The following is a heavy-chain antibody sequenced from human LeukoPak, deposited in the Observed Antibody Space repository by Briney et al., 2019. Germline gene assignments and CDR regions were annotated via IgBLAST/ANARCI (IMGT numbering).Heavy chain of an antibody. D-gene: IGHD3-3*01. CDR2: IKTDGSEK. V-gene: IGHV3-7*01. CDR3: ARGVPYDSWSGPHYSDY. CDR1: GFTFSSYW. Sequence: GGSLRLSCEASGFTFSSYWMSWVRQAPGKGLEWVANIKTDGSEKYYVDSVKGRFTISRDSAKNSLYLQMNSLRAEDTAVYYCARGVPYDSWSGPHYSDYWGQGTLVTVSS. J-gene: IGHJ4*02.